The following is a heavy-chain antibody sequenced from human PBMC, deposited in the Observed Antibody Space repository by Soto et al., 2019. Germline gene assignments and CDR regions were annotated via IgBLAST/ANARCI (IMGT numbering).Heavy chain of an antibody. V-gene: IGHV4-59*01. D-gene: IGHD6-6*01. CDR1: GGSISSYY. CDR3: AREKIEYSSSSGQDYYYYGMDV. J-gene: IGHJ6*02. Sequence: SETLSLTCTVSGGSISSYYWSWIRQPPGKGLEWIGYIYYSGSTNYNPSLKSRVTISVDTSKNQFSLRLSSVTAADTAVYYCAREKIEYSSSSGQDYYYYGMDVWGQGTTVTVSS. CDR2: IYYSGST.